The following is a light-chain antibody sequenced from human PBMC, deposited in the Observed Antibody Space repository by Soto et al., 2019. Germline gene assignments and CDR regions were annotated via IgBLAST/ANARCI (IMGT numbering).Light chain of an antibody. J-gene: IGKJ1*01. V-gene: IGKV2-28*01. CDR3: MQPLQSWT. CDR1: QSLLHSNGYNY. CDR2: LGS. Sequence: DIVMTQSPLSLPVTPGEPASISYRSSQSLLHSNGYNYLDWYLQKPGQSPQLLIYLGSNRASGVPDGFSGSGSGTDFTLKISRVEAEDVGVYYCMQPLQSWTFGQGTKVEIK.